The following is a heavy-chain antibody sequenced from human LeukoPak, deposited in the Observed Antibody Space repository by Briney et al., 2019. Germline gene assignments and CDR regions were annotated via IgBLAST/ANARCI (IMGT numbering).Heavy chain of an antibody. CDR1: GGSLSGYY. V-gene: IGHV4-38-2*01. CDR3: ASASDYYDSSGDPDWFDP. J-gene: IGHJ5*02. Sequence: SETLSLTCAVYGGSLSGYYWGWIRQPPGKGLEWIGSIYHSGSTYYNPSLKSRVTISVDTSKNQFSLKLSSVTAADTAVYYCASASDYYDSSGDPDWFDPWGQGTLVTVSS. D-gene: IGHD3-22*01. CDR2: IYHSGST.